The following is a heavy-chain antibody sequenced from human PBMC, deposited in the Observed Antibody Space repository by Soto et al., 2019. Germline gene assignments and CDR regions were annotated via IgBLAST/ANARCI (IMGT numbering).Heavy chain of an antibody. CDR3: AREATVTTSYWYFDL. V-gene: IGHV3-72*01. D-gene: IGHD4-17*01. Sequence: EVQLVESGGGLVQPGGSLRLSCAASGFTCSDHYMDWVRQAPGKGLEWVGRTRNQANRGTTEYAASVKGRFTISRDDSKNSLYLQMNSLKTEDTAVYYCAREATVTTSYWYFDLWGRGTLVTVSS. CDR1: GFTCSDHY. CDR2: TRNQANRGTT. J-gene: IGHJ2*01.